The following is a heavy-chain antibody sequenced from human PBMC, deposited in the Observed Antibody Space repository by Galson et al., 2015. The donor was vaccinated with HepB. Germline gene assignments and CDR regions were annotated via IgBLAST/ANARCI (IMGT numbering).Heavy chain of an antibody. CDR3: ASSAQGYFDL. V-gene: IGHV4-38-2*02. CDR1: GYSISSGYY. Sequence: LSLTCTVSGYSISSGYYWGWIRQPPGKGLEWIGSIYHSGSTYYNPSLKSRVTISVDTSKNQFSLKLSSVTAADTAVYYCASSAQGYFDLWGRGTLVTVSS. D-gene: IGHD1-26*01. CDR2: IYHSGST. J-gene: IGHJ2*01.